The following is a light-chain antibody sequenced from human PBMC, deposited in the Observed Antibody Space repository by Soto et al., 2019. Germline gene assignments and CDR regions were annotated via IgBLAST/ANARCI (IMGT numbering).Light chain of an antibody. V-gene: IGKV1-9*01. J-gene: IGKJ3*01. CDR3: QQLNSYPR. CDR2: AAS. CDR1: QGISSY. Sequence: DIQLTQSPSFLSASVGDRVTITCRASQGISSYLAWYQQKPGKAPKLLIYAASTLQSGVPSRFSGSGSGTELTLTISSLQPEDFATYYCQQLNSYPRFGPGTKVDIK.